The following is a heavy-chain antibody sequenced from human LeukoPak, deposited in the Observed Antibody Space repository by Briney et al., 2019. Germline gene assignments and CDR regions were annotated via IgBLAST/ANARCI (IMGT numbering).Heavy chain of an antibody. J-gene: IGHJ5*02. CDR2: ISYSGST. CDR1: GGSISSYY. D-gene: IGHD3-16*01. Sequence: KPSETLSLTCTVSGGSISSYYWSWIRQPPGKGLEWIGYISYSGSTNYNPSLKSRVTISVDTSKNQFSLKLSSVTAADTAVYYCARVRSYDYVWGSYLFDPWGQGTLVTVSS. CDR3: ARVRSYDYVWGSYLFDP. V-gene: IGHV4-59*01.